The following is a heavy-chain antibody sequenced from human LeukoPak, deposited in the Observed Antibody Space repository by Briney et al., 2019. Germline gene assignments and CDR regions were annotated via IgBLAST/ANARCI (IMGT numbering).Heavy chain of an antibody. CDR3: ARAEIFDAFDI. V-gene: IGHV3-64*01. CDR1: GFTFSSYA. J-gene: IGHJ3*02. Sequence: GGSLRLSCAASGFTFSSYAMHWVRQAPGKGLEYVPAISSNGGSTYYANSVKGRFTISRDNSKNTLYLQMGSLRAEDMAVYYCARAEIFDAFDIWGQGTMVTVSS. CDR2: ISSNGGST. D-gene: IGHD5-24*01.